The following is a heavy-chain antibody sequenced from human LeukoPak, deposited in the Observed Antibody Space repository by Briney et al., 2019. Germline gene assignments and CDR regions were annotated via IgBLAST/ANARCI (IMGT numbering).Heavy chain of an antibody. V-gene: IGHV4-31*03. D-gene: IGHD3-10*01. CDR3: TLMLRGVID. J-gene: IGHJ4*02. Sequence: SETLSLTCSVSGGSISSADYYWSWIRQHPEKGLEWIGCIAYTGSTYYNPSLKSRVSISADTSTNQFSLKLSSVTVADTAVYYCTLMLRGVIDWGQGTLVTVSS. CDR2: IAYTGST. CDR1: GGSISSADYY.